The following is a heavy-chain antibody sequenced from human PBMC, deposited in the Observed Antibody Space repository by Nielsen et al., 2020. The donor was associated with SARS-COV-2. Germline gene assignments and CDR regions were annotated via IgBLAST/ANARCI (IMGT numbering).Heavy chain of an antibody. CDR2: ISYSGETT. CDR3: AKNRRDYGDYGDFDY. V-gene: IGHV3-23*01. Sequence: GESLKISCAASRTCAMSWVRQAPGKGLEWVSAISYSGETTYYADSVKGRFTVSRDNSKNTLYLQMNSLRVEDTAVYYCAKNRRDYGDYGDFDYWGQGILVTVAS. J-gene: IGHJ4*02. CDR1: RTCA. D-gene: IGHD4-17*01.